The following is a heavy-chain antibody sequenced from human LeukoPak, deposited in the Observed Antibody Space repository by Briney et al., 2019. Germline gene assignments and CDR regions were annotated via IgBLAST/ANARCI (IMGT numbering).Heavy chain of an antibody. Sequence: GGSLRLSCALSGFTFSSYAMSWVRQAPGKGLEWVSAISGSGGSTYYADSVKGRFTISRDNSKNTVYLQMNSLRDEDTAVYYCAKDITTTEDYDFWSGYYYFDYWGQGTLVTVSS. CDR1: GFTFSSYA. V-gene: IGHV3-23*01. CDR2: ISGSGGST. CDR3: AKDITTTEDYDFWSGYYYFDY. D-gene: IGHD3-3*01. J-gene: IGHJ4*02.